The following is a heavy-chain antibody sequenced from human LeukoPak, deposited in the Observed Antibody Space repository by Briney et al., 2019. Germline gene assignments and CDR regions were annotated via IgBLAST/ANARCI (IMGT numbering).Heavy chain of an antibody. J-gene: IGHJ3*01. CDR1: GGSIGSGGYY. CDR2: IYYSGST. V-gene: IGHV4-31*03. D-gene: IGHD1-26*01. CDR3: ARDLWELQSAFDL. Sequence: SQTLSLTCTVSGGSIGSGGYYWSWIRQHPGKGLEWIGYIYYSGSTYYNPSLKSRVTISVDTSKNQFSLKLRSVTAADTAVYYCARDLWELQSAFDLWGQGTMVTVSS.